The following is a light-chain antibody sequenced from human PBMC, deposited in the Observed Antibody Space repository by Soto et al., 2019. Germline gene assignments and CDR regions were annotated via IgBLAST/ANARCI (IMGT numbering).Light chain of an antibody. CDR1: SGHSRYA. CDR3: QTWGTGEV. CDR2: VNSDGSH. V-gene: IGLV4-69*02. J-gene: IGLJ2*01. Sequence: QLVLTQSPSASASLGASVKLTCTLSSGHSRYAIAWHQQQPEKGPRYLMKVNSDGSHNKGDGIPDRFSGSSSGAERYLTISSLQSEDEADYYCQTWGTGEVFGGGTKLTVL.